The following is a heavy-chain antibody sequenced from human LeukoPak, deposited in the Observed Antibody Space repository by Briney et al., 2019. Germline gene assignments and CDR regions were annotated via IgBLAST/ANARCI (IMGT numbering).Heavy chain of an antibody. CDR2: IYYSGST. J-gene: IGHJ3*02. Sequence: PSETLSLTCTVSGGSISSGGYYWSWIRQHPGKGLEWIGYIYYSGSTYYNPSLKSRVTISVDTSKNQFSLKLSSVTAADTAVYYCARDRRYYDFWSGYYTLSDAFDIWGQGTMVTVSS. D-gene: IGHD3-3*01. CDR3: ARDRRYYDFWSGYYTLSDAFDI. CDR1: GGSISSGGYY. V-gene: IGHV4-31*03.